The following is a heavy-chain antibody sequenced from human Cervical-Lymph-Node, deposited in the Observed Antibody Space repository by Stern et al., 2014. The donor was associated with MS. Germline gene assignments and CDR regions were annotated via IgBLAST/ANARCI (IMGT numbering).Heavy chain of an antibody. Sequence: VQLVESGAEVKKPGSSVKVSCPASGGSLNAYVISWVRQAPGKGFEWMGRIIPLLGITNYAHKFQGRFPTTADKTPGPIYLDLHSLTSEDTAVYFGRGSGSSTPFDSWGQGTLLTVSA. CDR1: GGSLNAYV. V-gene: IGHV1-69*09. CDR2: IIPLLGIT. J-gene: IGHJ4*02. CDR3: RGSGSSTPFDS. D-gene: IGHD1-26*01.